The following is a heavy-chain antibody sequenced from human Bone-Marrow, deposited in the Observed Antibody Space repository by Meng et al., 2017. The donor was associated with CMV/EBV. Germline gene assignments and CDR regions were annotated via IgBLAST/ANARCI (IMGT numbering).Heavy chain of an antibody. J-gene: IGHJ4*02. Sequence: GSLKISCAASGFTFSNAWMSWVRQAPGKGLEWVANIKQDGSEKYYVDSVKGRFTISRDNAKNSLYLQMNSLRAEDTAVYYCARGNVLRFLEWLPSLDYWGQGTLVTVSS. V-gene: IGHV3-7*01. CDR2: IKQDGSEK. D-gene: IGHD3-3*01. CDR3: ARGNVLRFLEWLPSLDY. CDR1: GFTFSNAW.